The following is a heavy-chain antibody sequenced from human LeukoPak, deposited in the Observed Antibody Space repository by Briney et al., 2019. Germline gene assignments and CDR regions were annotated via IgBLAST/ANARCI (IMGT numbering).Heavy chain of an antibody. CDR2: IRYDGSNK. J-gene: IGHJ6*03. D-gene: IGHD6-13*01. CDR1: GFTFSSYG. CDR3: ARVKAAPDYYFYYYHMDV. V-gene: IGHV3-30*02. Sequence: PGGSLRLSCAASGFTFSSYGMHWVRQAPGKGLEWVAFIRYDGSNKYYADSVKGRFTISRDGSKNTLYLQMNSLRAEDTAVYYCARVKAAPDYYFYYYHMDVWGKGTTVTVSS.